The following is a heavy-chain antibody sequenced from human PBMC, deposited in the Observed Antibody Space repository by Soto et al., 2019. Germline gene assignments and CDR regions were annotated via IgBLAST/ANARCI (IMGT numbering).Heavy chain of an antibody. J-gene: IGHJ4*02. V-gene: IGHV3-33*01. Sequence: GGSLRLSCAASGFTFSSYAMHWVRQAPGKGLEWVAIIWYDGSNKIYADSVRGRFTISRDNSKNALYLQMNSLRAEDTAIYYCARVPETYCSGGSCYSGGIDYWGQGTLVTVSS. D-gene: IGHD2-15*01. CDR1: GFTFSSYA. CDR2: IWYDGSNK. CDR3: ARVPETYCSGGSCYSGGIDY.